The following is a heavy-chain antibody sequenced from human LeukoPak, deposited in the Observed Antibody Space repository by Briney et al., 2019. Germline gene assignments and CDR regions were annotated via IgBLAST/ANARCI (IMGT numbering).Heavy chain of an antibody. J-gene: IGHJ4*02. CDR1: GFTFSSYA. CDR2: ISGSGGST. CDR3: AKVYCSGGSCYAGGSYYYFDY. D-gene: IGHD2-15*01. Sequence: GGSLRLSCAASGFTFSSYAMSWVRQAPGKGLEWVSAISGSGGSTYYADSVKGRFTISRDNSKNTLYLQMNSLRAEDTAVYYSAKVYCSGGSCYAGGSYYYFDYWGQGTLVTVSS. V-gene: IGHV3-23*01.